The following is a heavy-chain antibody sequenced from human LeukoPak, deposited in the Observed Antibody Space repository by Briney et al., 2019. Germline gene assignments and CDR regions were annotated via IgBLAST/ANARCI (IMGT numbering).Heavy chain of an antibody. CDR3: ARGLNWNYFDY. D-gene: IGHD1-20*01. V-gene: IGHV4-61*02. Sequence: PSQTLSLTCTVSGGSISSGSYYWSWIRQPAGKGLEWIGRIYTSGSTNYNPSLKSRVTISVDTSKNQFSLKLSSVTAADTAVYYCARGLNWNYFDYWGQGTLVTVSS. J-gene: IGHJ4*02. CDR1: GGSISSGSYY. CDR2: IYTSGST.